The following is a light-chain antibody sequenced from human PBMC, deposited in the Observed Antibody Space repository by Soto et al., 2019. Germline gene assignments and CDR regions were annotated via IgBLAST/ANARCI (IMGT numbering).Light chain of an antibody. CDR2: DVS. CDR1: SSDVGAYNF. CDR3: RSYPTSSNDI. V-gene: IGLV2-14*03. J-gene: IGLJ1*01. Sequence: QSVLTQPASVSGSPGLSITISCTGTSSDVGAYNFVSWYQQHPDKAPKLMIFDVSNRPSGVSNRFSGSKSGNTASLPISGLQCEDEAEYYCRSYPTSSNDIFGPGTKVTV.